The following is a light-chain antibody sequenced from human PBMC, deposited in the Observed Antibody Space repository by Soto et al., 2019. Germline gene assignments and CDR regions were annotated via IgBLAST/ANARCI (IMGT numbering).Light chain of an antibody. J-gene: IGLJ1*01. CDR2: RNN. Sequence: QSVLTQPPSASATPGQRVTISCSGSSSSIGSNHVHWYQQLPGTAPKVLIYRNNERPSGVPDRFSGSKSGTSASLAISGLQSADEADYYCATWDDSLGGPVFGTGTKVTVL. CDR3: ATWDDSLGGPV. CDR1: SSSIGSNH. V-gene: IGLV1-44*01.